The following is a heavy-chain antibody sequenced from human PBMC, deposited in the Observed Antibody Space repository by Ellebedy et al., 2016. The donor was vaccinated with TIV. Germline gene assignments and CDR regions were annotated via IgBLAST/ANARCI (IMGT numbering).Heavy chain of an antibody. V-gene: IGHV3-30*02. CDR2: KRFDGRNE. CDR1: GFTLSTYG. J-gene: IGHJ4*02. CDR3: TRETNPPPGALAGTGFDC. Sequence: GESLKISCVVSGFTLSTYGMHWVRQAPGRGLEWVAFKRFDGRNEYNGGPVKGRFIISRDLSKNTLPLQMNRLRSDDTGIYYCTRETNPPPGALAGTGFDCWGQGTLVIVSS. D-gene: IGHD6-19*01.